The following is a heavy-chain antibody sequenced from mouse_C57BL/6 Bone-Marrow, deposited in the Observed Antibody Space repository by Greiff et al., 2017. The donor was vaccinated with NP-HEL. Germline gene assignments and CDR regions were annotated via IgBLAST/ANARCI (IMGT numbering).Heavy chain of an antibody. D-gene: IGHD2-2*01. Sequence: EVQLVESGGGLVQPGGSMKLSCAASGFTFSDAWMDWVRQSPEKGLEWVAEIRNKANNHATYYAESVKGRFTISRDDSKSSVYLQMNSLRAEDTGIYYCTGNGYDTGYAMDYWGQGTSVTVSS. V-gene: IGHV6-6*01. CDR2: IRNKANNHAT. CDR1: GFTFSDAW. CDR3: TGNGYDTGYAMDY. J-gene: IGHJ4*01.